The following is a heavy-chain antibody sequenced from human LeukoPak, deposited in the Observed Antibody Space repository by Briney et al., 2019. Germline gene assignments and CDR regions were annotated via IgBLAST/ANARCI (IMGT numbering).Heavy chain of an antibody. CDR2: ISYDGSNQ. CDR1: GFTFSSYA. Sequence: GGSLRLSCAASGFTFSSYAMHWVRQAPGKGLAGVAVISYDGSNQYYADSVKGRFTISRDNSKNTLYLQMNSLRAEDTAVYYCARDALSAIFGVVIGLNWFDPWGQGTLVTVSS. J-gene: IGHJ5*02. V-gene: IGHV3-30-3*01. D-gene: IGHD3-3*01. CDR3: ARDALSAIFGVVIGLNWFDP.